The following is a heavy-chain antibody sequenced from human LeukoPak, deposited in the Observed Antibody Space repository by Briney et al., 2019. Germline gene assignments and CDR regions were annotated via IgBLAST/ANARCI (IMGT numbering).Heavy chain of an antibody. D-gene: IGHD6-19*01. Sequence: SETLSLTCTVSGGSISSYYWSWLRQPPGKGLEWIGYIYYSGSTNYNPSLKSRVTISVDTSKNQFSLKLSSVTAADTAVYYCARVTAVYYGMDVWGQGTTVTVSS. CDR3: ARVTAVYYGMDV. J-gene: IGHJ6*02. CDR1: GGSISSYY. V-gene: IGHV4-59*01. CDR2: IYYSGST.